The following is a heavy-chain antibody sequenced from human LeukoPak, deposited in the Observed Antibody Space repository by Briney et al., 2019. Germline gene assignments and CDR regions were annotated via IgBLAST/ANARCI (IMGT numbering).Heavy chain of an antibody. CDR3: AREARSPIAARPIDY. CDR2: INHSGST. Sequence: PSETLSLTCAVYGGSFSGYYWSWIRQPPGKGLEWIGEINHSGSTNYNPSLKSRVTISVDTSKNQFSLKLSSVTAADTAAYYCAREARSPIAARPIDYWGQGTLVTVSS. CDR1: GGSFSGYY. J-gene: IGHJ4*02. D-gene: IGHD6-6*01. V-gene: IGHV4-34*01.